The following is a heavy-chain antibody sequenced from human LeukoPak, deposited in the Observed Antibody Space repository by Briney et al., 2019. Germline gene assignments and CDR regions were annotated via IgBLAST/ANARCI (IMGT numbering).Heavy chain of an antibody. D-gene: IGHD3-9*01. Sequence: GGSLRLSCAGSGFIFSSYWMHWVRQAPGKGLVWVSHINSDGNTATSADSVTGRFTISRDNGKTTLYLQMNSLRADDTAVYYCARGIDVLTRAAYWYFDLWGRGTLVTVSS. CDR3: ARGIDVLTRAAYWYFDL. CDR2: INSDGNTA. CDR1: GFIFSSYW. J-gene: IGHJ2*01. V-gene: IGHV3-74*03.